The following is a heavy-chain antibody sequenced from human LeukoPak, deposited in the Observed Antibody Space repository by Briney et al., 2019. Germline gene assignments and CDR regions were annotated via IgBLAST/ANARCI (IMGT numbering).Heavy chain of an antibody. CDR3: ARGDCSSTSFSFDY. V-gene: IGHV3-20*04. CDR2: INWNGGST. D-gene: IGHD2-2*01. Sequence: GGSLRLSCAASGFTFVDYGMSWVRQPPGKGLEWISVINWNGGSTGYADSVKGRFTISRDNAKNSLYLQMNSLRAEDAALYYCARGDCSSTSFSFDYWGQGTLVTVSS. CDR1: GFTFVDYG. J-gene: IGHJ4*02.